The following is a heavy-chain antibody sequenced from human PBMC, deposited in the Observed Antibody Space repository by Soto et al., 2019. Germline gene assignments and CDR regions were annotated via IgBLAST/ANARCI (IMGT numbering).Heavy chain of an antibody. CDR2: INRDGSKK. J-gene: IGHJ3*02. CDR3: ARDVSPGSSSLYLDAFDI. D-gene: IGHD6-13*01. V-gene: IGHV3-7*05. CDR1: GFTLSAYW. Sequence: EVQLEESGGDLVQPGGSLRLSCAASGFTLSAYWMTWVRQAPGKGLEWVANINRDGSKKSYLDSVRGRFTISRDNVRNSLDLQMDSLRADDTALYYCARDVSPGSSSLYLDAFDIWGQGTMVTVSS.